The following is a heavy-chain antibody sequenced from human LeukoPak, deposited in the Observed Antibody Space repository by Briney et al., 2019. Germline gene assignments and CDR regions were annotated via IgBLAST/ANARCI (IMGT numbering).Heavy chain of an antibody. J-gene: IGHJ3*02. CDR2: INWNGATT. CDR1: GFTFDDYG. D-gene: IGHD6-13*01. V-gene: IGHV3-20*04. Sequence: RPRGSLRLSCAASGFTFDDYGMSWVRQAPRNWLDMGSGINWNGATTGYADSVKGRFPISRDNDKTSLYLQMNSLRAEDTALYYCARGGSSQHDAFDIWGQGTMVTVSS. CDR3: ARGGSSQHDAFDI.